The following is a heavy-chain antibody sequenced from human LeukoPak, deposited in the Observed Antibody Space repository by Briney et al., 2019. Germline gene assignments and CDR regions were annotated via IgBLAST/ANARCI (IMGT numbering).Heavy chain of an antibody. CDR3: ASIVTDIVATLGFDP. J-gene: IGHJ5*02. CDR1: RFTFSDYH. CDR2: ITSSGSTF. D-gene: IGHD5-12*01. Sequence: PGGSLRLSCAASRFTFSDYHMSWIRQAPGKGLEWVSNITSSGSTFYSADSVKGRFITSRDNAKNSLYLQMNSLRPEDTAVYYCASIVTDIVATLGFDPWGQGTLVTVSS. V-gene: IGHV3-11*04.